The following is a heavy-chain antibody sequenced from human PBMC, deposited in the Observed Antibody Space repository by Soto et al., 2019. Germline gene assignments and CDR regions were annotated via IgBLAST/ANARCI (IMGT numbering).Heavy chain of an antibody. CDR1: GFTFSSYG. D-gene: IGHD1-26*01. V-gene: IGHV3-30*18. CDR2: ISYDGSNK. Sequence: GGSLRLSCAASGFTFSSYGMHWVRQAPGKGLEWVAVISYDGSNKYYADSVKGRFTISRDNSKNTLYLQMNSLRAEDTAVYYCAKGGATVVTVHDAFDIWGQGTMVTVSS. J-gene: IGHJ3*02. CDR3: AKGGATVVTVHDAFDI.